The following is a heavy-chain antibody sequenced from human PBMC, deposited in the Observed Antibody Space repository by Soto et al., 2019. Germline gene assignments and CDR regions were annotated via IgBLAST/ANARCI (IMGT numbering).Heavy chain of an antibody. Sequence: EVQLLESGGGLVQPGGSLRLSVAASGFTFSSYAMSWVRQAPGKGLEWFSAIGVSGGSTYYADSWKGRFTISRDNSKNTLYLQMNSLRAEDTAVYYCAKDFGGSAIFDYWGQGTLVTVSS. D-gene: IGHD2-15*01. CDR3: AKDFGGSAIFDY. V-gene: IGHV3-23*01. J-gene: IGHJ4*02. CDR1: GFTFSSYA. CDR2: IGVSGGST.